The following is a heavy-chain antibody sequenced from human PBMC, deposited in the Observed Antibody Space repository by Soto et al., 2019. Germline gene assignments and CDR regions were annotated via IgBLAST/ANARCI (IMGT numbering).Heavy chain of an antibody. V-gene: IGHV4-30-4*01. CDR3: ARARGGDSGDYASLFDR. J-gene: IGHJ5*02. Sequence: PSETLSLTCTVFGGSASIGDYLWSWIRQRPGKGLEWIGYIHDSGNTYYNPSLKSRVTISLDTSKNQFSLKVTSMTAADTAVYFCARARGGDSGDYASLFDRWGQGNLVTVS. D-gene: IGHD4-17*01. CDR2: IHDSGNT. CDR1: GGSASIGDYL.